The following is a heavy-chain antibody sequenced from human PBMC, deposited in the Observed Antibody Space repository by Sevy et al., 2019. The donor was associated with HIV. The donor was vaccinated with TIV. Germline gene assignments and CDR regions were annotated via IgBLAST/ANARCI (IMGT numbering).Heavy chain of an antibody. J-gene: IGHJ1*01. D-gene: IGHD3-16*01. CDR1: GFTFNNVW. CDR3: TTGGSLFQH. Sequence: GGSLRLSCAASGFTFNNVWMSWVRQAPGKGLEWVAHIKSKSDGGTTDYAAPVRGRFTILRDDSKNTLYLQMNSLKTEDTAVYYCTTGGSLFQHWGQGTLVTVSS. CDR2: IKSKSDGGTT. V-gene: IGHV3-15*01.